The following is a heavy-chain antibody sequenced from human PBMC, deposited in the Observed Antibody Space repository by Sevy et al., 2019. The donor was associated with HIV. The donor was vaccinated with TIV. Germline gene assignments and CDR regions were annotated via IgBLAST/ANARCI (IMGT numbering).Heavy chain of an antibody. CDR1: GFTFSSYS. CDR2: ISSSSSTI. CDR3: AKDREQWPPYYFDY. Sequence: GGSLRLSCAASGFTFSSYSMNWVRQAPGKGLEWVSYISSSSSTIYYADSVKGRFTISRDNAKNSLYLQMNSLRDEDTAVYYCAKDREQWPPYYFDYWGQGALVTVSS. V-gene: IGHV3-48*02. J-gene: IGHJ4*02. D-gene: IGHD6-19*01.